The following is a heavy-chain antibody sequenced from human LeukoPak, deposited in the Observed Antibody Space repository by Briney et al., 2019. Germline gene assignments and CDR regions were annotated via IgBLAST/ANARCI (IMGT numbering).Heavy chain of an antibody. D-gene: IGHD3-9*01. V-gene: IGHV3-30*18. CDR2: ISYDGTNK. CDR1: GFTFSSYG. CDR3: AKDQMSTGYYPVGY. J-gene: IGHJ4*02. Sequence: PGGSLRLSCAASGFTFSSYGMHWVRQAPGKGLEWVAVISYDGTNKYYADSVKGRFTISRDNTQNTLYLQMNSLRAEDTAVYYCAKDQMSTGYYPVGYWGQGTLVTVSS.